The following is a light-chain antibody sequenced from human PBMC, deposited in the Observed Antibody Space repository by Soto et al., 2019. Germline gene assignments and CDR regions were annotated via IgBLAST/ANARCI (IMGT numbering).Light chain of an antibody. CDR2: EGS. Sequence: QSVLTQPASVSGSPGQSITISCTGTSSYVGSYNLVSWYQQDPGKAPKPMIYEGSKRPSGVSNRFSGSKSGNTASLTISGLQAEDEADYSCCSYAGSSAYVFGTGTKVTV. J-gene: IGLJ1*01. CDR3: CSYAGSSAYV. V-gene: IGLV2-23*01. CDR1: SSYVGSYNL.